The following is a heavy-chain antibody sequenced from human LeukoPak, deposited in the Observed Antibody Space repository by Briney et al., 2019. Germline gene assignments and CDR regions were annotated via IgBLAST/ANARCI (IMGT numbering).Heavy chain of an antibody. D-gene: IGHD1-26*01. CDR1: GFTFSSYG. CDR2: ISYDGSNK. Sequence: PGGSLRLSCAASGFTFSSYGMHWVRQAPGKGLEWVAVISYDGSNKYYADSVKGRFTISRDISKNTLYLQMNSLRAEDTAVYYCAKDPSGIQANDYWGQGTLVTVSS. J-gene: IGHJ4*02. CDR3: AKDPSGIQANDY. V-gene: IGHV3-30*18.